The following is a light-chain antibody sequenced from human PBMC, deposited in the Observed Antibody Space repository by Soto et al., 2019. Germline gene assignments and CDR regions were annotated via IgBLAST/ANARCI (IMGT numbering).Light chain of an antibody. Sequence: QSALTQPASVSGSPGQSITISCTGSSSDIGTYNLVSWYQQQPGKAPRLVIYEVSGRPSGVSVRFSGSKSGNTASLTISGLQVDDEGVYYCSSYTKTSPAYVFGTGTKLTVL. J-gene: IGLJ1*01. CDR3: SSYTKTSPAYV. CDR2: EVS. V-gene: IGLV2-14*01. CDR1: SSDIGTYNL.